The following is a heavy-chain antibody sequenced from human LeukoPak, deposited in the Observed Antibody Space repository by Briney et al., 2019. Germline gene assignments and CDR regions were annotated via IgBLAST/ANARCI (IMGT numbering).Heavy chain of an antibody. Sequence: PGGSLRLSCAASGFTFSSYWMSWVRQAPGKGLEWVANIKQGGSEKYYVDSVKGRFTISRDNSKNTLCLQMNSLRAEDTAVYYCAKEMGYNWKGYYFDYWGQGTLVTVSS. CDR3: AKEMGYNWKGYYFDY. J-gene: IGHJ4*02. D-gene: IGHD1-20*01. CDR1: GFTFSSYW. CDR2: IKQGGSEK. V-gene: IGHV3-7*03.